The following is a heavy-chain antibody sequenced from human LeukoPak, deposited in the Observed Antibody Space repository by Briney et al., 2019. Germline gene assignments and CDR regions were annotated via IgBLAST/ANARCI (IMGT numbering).Heavy chain of an antibody. CDR1: GFTFSSYA. CDR2: ISYDGSNK. CDR3: AKRARYNSARATDFDS. J-gene: IGHJ4*02. V-gene: IGHV3-30*07. D-gene: IGHD6-19*01. Sequence: PGRSLRLSCAAYGFTFSSYAMHWVRQAPGKGLEWVAVISYDGSNKYYADSVKGRFTISRDNSNNLVYLQMNNLRAEDTAEYYCAKRARYNSARATDFDSWGQGTQVTVSS.